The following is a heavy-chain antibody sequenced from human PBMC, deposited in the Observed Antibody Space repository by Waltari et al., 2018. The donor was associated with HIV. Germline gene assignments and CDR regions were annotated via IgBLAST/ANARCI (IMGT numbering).Heavy chain of an antibody. Sequence: QVPLHEWGPGLLKPSETLSLTCNVSDMPITSYYWSWIRLTPEKGLEWIGFFYYTGGANYNPSLQSRVSISGDTSKNQFSLNLKSVTAADTGIYYCARSVYGLNGNPASPGEWGQGIRVTVSS. V-gene: IGHV4-59*01. CDR2: FYYTGGA. CDR1: DMPITSYY. CDR3: ARSVYGLNGNPASPGE. D-gene: IGHD1-20*01. J-gene: IGHJ4*02.